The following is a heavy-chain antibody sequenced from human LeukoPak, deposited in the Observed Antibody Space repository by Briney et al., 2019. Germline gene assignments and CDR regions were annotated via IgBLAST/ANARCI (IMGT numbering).Heavy chain of an antibody. CDR3: ARDACSSTSCFRDY. Sequence: GGSLRLSCAASGFTFSTYTMNWVRKAPGKGLEWVSSISSGSSYISYADSLKGRFNISRDNPKNSLYLQIKSLRAEDTAVYYCARDACSSTSCFRDYWGQGTRVTVSS. CDR1: GFTFSTYT. D-gene: IGHD2-2*01. CDR2: ISSGSSYI. J-gene: IGHJ4*02. V-gene: IGHV3-21*01.